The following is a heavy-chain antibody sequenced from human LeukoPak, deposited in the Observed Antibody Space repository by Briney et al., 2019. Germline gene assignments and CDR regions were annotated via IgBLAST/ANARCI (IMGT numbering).Heavy chain of an antibody. CDR1: GFTFSSYA. J-gene: IGHJ4*02. V-gene: IGHV3-7*01. CDR3: ARGTYYYDSSAFDY. CDR2: IKQDGSEK. D-gene: IGHD3-22*01. Sequence: GRSLRLSCAASGFTFSSYAMHWVRQAPGKGLEWVANIKQDGSEKYYVDSVKGRFTISRDNAKNSLYLQMNSLRAEDTAVYYCARGTYYYDSSAFDYWGQGTLVTVSS.